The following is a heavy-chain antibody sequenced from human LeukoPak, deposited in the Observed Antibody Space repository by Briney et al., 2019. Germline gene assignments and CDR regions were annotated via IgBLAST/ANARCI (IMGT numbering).Heavy chain of an antibody. D-gene: IGHD3-10*01. Sequence: GGSLSLSCSASGFTFSPYAMNWVRQAPGEGLEWVWGISGNGGSTHYADSVKGRFTISRDNSKTTLFLQMNSLGDEDTAVYFCARAKKGTPLPISYYYYAMDVWGQGTTVIVSS. CDR1: GFTFSPYA. CDR2: ISGNGGST. CDR3: ARAKKGTPLPISYYYYAMDV. J-gene: IGHJ6*02. V-gene: IGHV3-23*01.